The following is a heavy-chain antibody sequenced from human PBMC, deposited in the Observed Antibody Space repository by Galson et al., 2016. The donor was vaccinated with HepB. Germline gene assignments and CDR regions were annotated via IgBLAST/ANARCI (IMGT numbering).Heavy chain of an antibody. D-gene: IGHD5-18*01. CDR1: GGSFNSGGYY. CDR3: ARAHYTSMALYYFDF. J-gene: IGHJ4*02. CDR2: INYSGST. Sequence: LSLTCIVSGGSFNSGGYYWGWLRHHPEKGLEWIGLINYSGSTYYNPSLKSRLTMSVDTSKNQFSLNVTSVTAADTAVYYCARAHYTSMALYYFDFWGQGTLVTVSS. V-gene: IGHV4-31*03.